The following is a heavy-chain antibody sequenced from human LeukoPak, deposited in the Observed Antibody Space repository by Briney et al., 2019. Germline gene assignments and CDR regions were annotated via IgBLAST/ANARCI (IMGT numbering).Heavy chain of an antibody. J-gene: IGHJ5*02. CDR3: ARRRGYNWSDVGWFDP. V-gene: IGHV4-59*08. Sequence: PSETLSLTCTVSGGSISSYYWSWIRQPPGKGLEWIGYIYYSGSTNYNPSLKSRVTISVDTSKNQFSLKLSSVTAADTAVYYCARRRGYNWSDVGWFDPWGQGTLVTASS. D-gene: IGHD1-1*01. CDR2: IYYSGST. CDR1: GGSISSYY.